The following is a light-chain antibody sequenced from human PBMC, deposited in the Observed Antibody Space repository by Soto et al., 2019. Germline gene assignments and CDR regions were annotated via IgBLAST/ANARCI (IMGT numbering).Light chain of an antibody. CDR1: SSDVGGYNY. CDR3: SSYTSSSTRA. J-gene: IGLJ2*01. Sequence: QSALTQPASVSGSPGQSITISCTGTSSDVGGYNYVSWYQQHPDKAPKLMIYDVSNRPSGVSNRFSGSKSGNTASLTISGLQAEDEADYYCSSYTSSSTRAFGGGTKLTVL. V-gene: IGLV2-14*01. CDR2: DVS.